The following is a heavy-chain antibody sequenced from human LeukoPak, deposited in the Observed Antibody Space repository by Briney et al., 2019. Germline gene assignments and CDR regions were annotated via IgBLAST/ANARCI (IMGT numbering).Heavy chain of an antibody. CDR1: GFTFSSYA. V-gene: IGHV3-23*01. CDR3: AKDYGSGDTGGY. J-gene: IGHJ4*02. D-gene: IGHD3-10*01. CDR2: ISGSGGST. Sequence: PGGSLRLSCAASGFTFSSYAMSWVRQAPGKGLEWVSAISGSGGSTYYADSVKGRFTISRDNSKNTLHLQMNSLRAEDAAVYYCAKDYGSGDTGGYWGQGTLVTVSS.